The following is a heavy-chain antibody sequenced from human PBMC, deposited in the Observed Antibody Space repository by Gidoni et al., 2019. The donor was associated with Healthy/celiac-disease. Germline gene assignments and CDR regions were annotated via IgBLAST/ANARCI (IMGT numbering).Heavy chain of an antibody. CDR3: ARVGSGGSQYYGMDV. CDR2: IGTAGDT. Sequence: EVQLVESGGGLVQPGGSLRLSCAASGFTFSSYDMHWVRQATGKGLEWVSAIGTAGDTYYPGSVKGRFTISRENAKNSLYLQMNSLRAGDTAVYYCARVGSGGSQYYGMDVWGQGTTVTVSS. CDR1: GFTFSSYD. V-gene: IGHV3-13*01. J-gene: IGHJ6*02. D-gene: IGHD2-15*01.